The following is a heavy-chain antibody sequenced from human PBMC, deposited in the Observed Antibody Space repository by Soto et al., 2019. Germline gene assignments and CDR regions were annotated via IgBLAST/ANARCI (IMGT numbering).Heavy chain of an antibody. J-gene: IGHJ6*02. D-gene: IGHD2-2*01. V-gene: IGHV4-31*03. CDR2: IYYSGST. CDR3: ARDMAVVPAAPHRYYYYYGMDV. Sequence: SETLSLTCTVSGGSISSGGYYWSWIRQHPGKGLEWIGYIYYSGSTYYNPSLKSRVTISVDTSKNQFSLKLSSVTAADTAVYYCARDMAVVPAAPHRYYYYYGMDVWGQGTTVTVSS. CDR1: GGSISSGGYY.